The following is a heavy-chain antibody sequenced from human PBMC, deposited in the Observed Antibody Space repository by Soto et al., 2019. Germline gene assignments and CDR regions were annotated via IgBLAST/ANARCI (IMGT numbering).Heavy chain of an antibody. Sequence: SETLSLTCAVYGGSFSGYYWSWIRQPPGKGLEWIGEINHSGSTNYNPSLKSRVTISVDTSKNQFSLKLSSVTAADTAVYYCARGRYCSGGSCYSGWFDPWGQGTLVTVLL. D-gene: IGHD2-15*01. CDR2: INHSGST. CDR1: GGSFSGYY. J-gene: IGHJ5*02. CDR3: ARGRYCSGGSCYSGWFDP. V-gene: IGHV4-34*01.